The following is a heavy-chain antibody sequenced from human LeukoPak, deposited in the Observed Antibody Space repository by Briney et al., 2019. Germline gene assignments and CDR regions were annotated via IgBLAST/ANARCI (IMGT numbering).Heavy chain of an antibody. V-gene: IGHV1-2*02. J-gene: IGHJ3*02. CDR3: AREDRLVTDAFDI. Sequence: ASVKVSCKASGYTFTGYYMHWVRQAPGQGLEWMGWINPNSGGTNYAQKFQGRVTMTRGTSISTAYMELSRLRSDDTAVYYCAREDRLVTDAFDIWGQGTMVTVSS. CDR2: INPNSGGT. D-gene: IGHD3-9*01. CDR1: GYTFTGYY.